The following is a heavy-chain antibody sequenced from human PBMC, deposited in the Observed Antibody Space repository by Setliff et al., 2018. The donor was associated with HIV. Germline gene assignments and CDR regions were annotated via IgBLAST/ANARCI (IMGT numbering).Heavy chain of an antibody. V-gene: IGHV5-51*01. D-gene: IGHD1-7*01. CDR3: ARHFGKVTNYVPDY. CDR1: GYSFTTKW. CDR2: IYPGDSDT. J-gene: IGHJ4*02. Sequence: PGESLKISCKGSGYSFTTKWIGWVRQMPGKGLEWMGIIYPGDSDTRYSPSFQGQVTFSAGKSINTVFLHWSSLKASDSAMYYCARHFGKVTNYVPDYWGQGTLVTVSS.